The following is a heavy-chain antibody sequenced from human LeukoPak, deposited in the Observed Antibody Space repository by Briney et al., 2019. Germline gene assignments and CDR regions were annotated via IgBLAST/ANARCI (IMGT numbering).Heavy chain of an antibody. D-gene: IGHD4-23*01. V-gene: IGHV4-39*07. CDR3: ARDIVTVVSPGMDV. Sequence: SETLSLTCTVSGGSISSSSYYWGWIRQPPGKGLEWIGSIYYSGSTYYNPSLKSRVTISVDTSKNQFSLKLSSVTAADTAVYYCARDIVTVVSPGMDVWGQGTTVTVSS. CDR2: IYYSGST. CDR1: GGSISSSSYY. J-gene: IGHJ6*02.